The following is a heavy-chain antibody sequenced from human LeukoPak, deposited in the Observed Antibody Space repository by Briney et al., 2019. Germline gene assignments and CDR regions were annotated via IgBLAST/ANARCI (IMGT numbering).Heavy chain of an antibody. CDR2: INWNGGST. CDR1: GFTFSNYV. Sequence: PGGSLRLSCAASGFTFSNYVMGWVRQAPGKGLEWVSGINWNGGSTYYADSVKGRFTISRDNAKNSLYLQMNSLRAEDTALYHCARDRSYGSFDYWGQGTLVTVSS. D-gene: IGHD4-17*01. V-gene: IGHV3-20*01. CDR3: ARDRSYGSFDY. J-gene: IGHJ4*02.